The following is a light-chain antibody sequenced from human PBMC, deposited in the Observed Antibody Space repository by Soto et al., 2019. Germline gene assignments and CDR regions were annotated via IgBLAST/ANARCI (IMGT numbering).Light chain of an antibody. Sequence: DIQMTQSPSSLSASVGDRVTITCRASQDIYHYLAWYQQRPGQAPNLLIYHASTLQSGVPSRFSGSGSGTDFTLNISSLQPEDVASYYCQNYYSASAVFTFGPGTKVDLK. V-gene: IGKV1-27*01. CDR2: HAS. CDR3: QNYYSASAVFT. J-gene: IGKJ3*01. CDR1: QDIYHY.